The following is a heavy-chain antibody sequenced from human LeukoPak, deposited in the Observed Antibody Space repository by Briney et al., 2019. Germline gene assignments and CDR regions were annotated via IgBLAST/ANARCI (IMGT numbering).Heavy chain of an antibody. CDR1: GGSFSGYY. D-gene: IGHD1-26*01. Sequence: SETLSLTCAVYGGSFSGYYWSWIRQPPGKGLEWIGEINHSGSTNNNPSLKSRVTISVDTSKNQFSLKLSSVTAADTAVYYCAREGAPGAFDIWGQGTMVTVSS. CDR2: INHSGST. J-gene: IGHJ3*02. V-gene: IGHV4-34*01. CDR3: AREGAPGAFDI.